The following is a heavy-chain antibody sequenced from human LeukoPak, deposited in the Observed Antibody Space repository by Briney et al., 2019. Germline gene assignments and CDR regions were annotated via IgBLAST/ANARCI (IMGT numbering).Heavy chain of an antibody. J-gene: IGHJ4*02. D-gene: IGHD1-14*01. CDR1: GYTFTSYG. CDR2: IIPILGIA. V-gene: IGHV1-69*04. CDR3: AREGPNLPWDY. Sequence: SVKVSCKASGYTFTSYGISWVRQAPGQGLEWMGRIIPILGIANYAQKFQGRVTITADKSTSTAYMELSSLRSEDTAVYYCAREGPNLPWDYWGQGTLVTVSS.